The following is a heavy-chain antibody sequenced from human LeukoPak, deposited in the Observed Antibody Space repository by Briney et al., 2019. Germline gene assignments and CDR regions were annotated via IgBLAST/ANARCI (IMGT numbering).Heavy chain of an antibody. Sequence: SGGSLRLSCAASGFTFSSYAMMWVRQAPGKGLDWVSTISVSGGSPNYADSVRGRFTISRDNSKNTLFLQMNSLRAEDTDLYYCAKGPREYDFWSGYATWGQGTLVTVYS. CDR1: GFTFSSYA. CDR3: AKGPREYDFWSGYAT. V-gene: IGHV3-23*01. D-gene: IGHD3-3*01. J-gene: IGHJ5*02. CDR2: ISVSGGSP.